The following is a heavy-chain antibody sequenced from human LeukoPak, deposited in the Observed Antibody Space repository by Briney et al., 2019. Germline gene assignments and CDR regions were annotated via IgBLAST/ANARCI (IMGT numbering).Heavy chain of an antibody. D-gene: IGHD6-19*01. Sequence: SETLSLTCIVSGGFISSYYWSWIRQPPGKGLEWIGYIYNTGNTNYNPSLESRVTISADMSKNQFSLKLSSVTAADTAVYYCAKAEQWLAPIDYWGQGTLVTVSS. CDR2: IYNTGNT. V-gene: IGHV4-59*01. J-gene: IGHJ4*02. CDR1: GGFISSYY. CDR3: AKAEQWLAPIDY.